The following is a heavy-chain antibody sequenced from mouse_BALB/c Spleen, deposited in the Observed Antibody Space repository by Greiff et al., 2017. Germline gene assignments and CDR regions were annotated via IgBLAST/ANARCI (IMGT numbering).Heavy chain of an antibody. CDR3: AREGIYYYGSSPLMNAMDY. J-gene: IGHJ4*01. V-gene: IGHV2-9*02. CDR2: IWAGGST. CDR1: GFSLTSYG. Sequence: VKLQESGPGLVAPSQSLSITCTVSGFSLTSYGVHWVRQPPGKGLEWLGVIWAGGSTNYNSALMSRLSISKDNSKSQVFLKMNGLQTDDTAMYYCAREGIYYYGSSPLMNAMDYWGQGTSVTVSS. D-gene: IGHD1-1*01.